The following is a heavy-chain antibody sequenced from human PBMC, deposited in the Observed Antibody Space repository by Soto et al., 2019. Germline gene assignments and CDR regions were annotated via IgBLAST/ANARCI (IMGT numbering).Heavy chain of an antibody. D-gene: IGHD3-3*01. CDR1: GFSLSTSGVG. V-gene: IGHV2-5*02. Sequence: SGPTLVNPTQTLTLTCTFSGFSLSTSGVGVGWIRQPPGKALEWLALIYWDDDKRYSPSLKSRLTITKDTSKNQVVLTMTNMDPVDTATYYCAHATYDFWSGYYIKWFDPWGQGTLVTVSS. CDR3: AHATYDFWSGYYIKWFDP. CDR2: IYWDDDK. J-gene: IGHJ5*02.